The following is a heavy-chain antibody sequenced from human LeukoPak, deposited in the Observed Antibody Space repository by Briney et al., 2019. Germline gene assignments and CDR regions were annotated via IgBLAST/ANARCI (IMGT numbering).Heavy chain of an antibody. V-gene: IGHV4-30-2*01. CDR2: IYHDGST. CDR1: GGSTSSGGYY. Sequence: PSQTLTLTCTVSGGSTSSGGYYWSWIRQPPGKGPEWIGYIYHDGSTYYNPSLKSRVTISIDRSKNQFSLKMYSVTTADTAIYYCARVPNDYTISGVFEIWGQGTMVTVSS. J-gene: IGHJ3*02. CDR3: ARVPNDYTISGVFEI. D-gene: IGHD2-2*02.